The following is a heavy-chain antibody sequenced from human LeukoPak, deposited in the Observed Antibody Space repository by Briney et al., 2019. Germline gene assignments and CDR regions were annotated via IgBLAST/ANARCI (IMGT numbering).Heavy chain of an antibody. CDR2: INPSGGST. J-gene: IGHJ6*03. D-gene: IGHD4-11*01. CDR1: GYTFTSYY. V-gene: IGHV1-46*01. Sequence: GASVKVSCKASGYTFTSYYMHWVRQAPGQGLEWMGIINPSGGSTSYAQKFQGRVTMTRDMSTSTVYMELSSLRSEDTAVYYCARDPVTSGSGGGYYMDVWGKGNTVTVSS. CDR3: ARDPVTSGSGGGYYMDV.